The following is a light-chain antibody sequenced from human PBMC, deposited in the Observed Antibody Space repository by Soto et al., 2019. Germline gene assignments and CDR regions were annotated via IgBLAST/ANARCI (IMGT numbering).Light chain of an antibody. J-gene: IGKJ2*02. CDR1: QSVNSN. CDR3: QQYNNWPSCT. V-gene: IGKV3-15*01. Sequence: EVEMAQSPGTLSVSPGEKATLSCRASQSVNSNLAWYQQKPGQAPRVLIYGASTRASGIPARFSGSGSGTEFTLTISSLQSEGFAVYYCQQYNNWPSCTFGQGTKLEIK. CDR2: GAS.